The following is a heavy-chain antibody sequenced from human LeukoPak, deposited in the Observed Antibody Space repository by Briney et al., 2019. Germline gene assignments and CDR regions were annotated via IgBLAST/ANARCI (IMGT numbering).Heavy chain of an antibody. CDR2: ISSSSSYI. J-gene: IGHJ4*02. D-gene: IGHD3-10*01. Sequence: PGGSLRLSCAASGFTFSSYSINWVRQAPGKGLEWVSSISSSSSYIYYADSVKGRFTISRDNAKNSLYLQMNSQRAEDTAVYYCARDQLDYYGSGSSFDYWGQGTLVTVSS. CDR1: GFTFSSYS. V-gene: IGHV3-21*01. CDR3: ARDQLDYYGSGSSFDY.